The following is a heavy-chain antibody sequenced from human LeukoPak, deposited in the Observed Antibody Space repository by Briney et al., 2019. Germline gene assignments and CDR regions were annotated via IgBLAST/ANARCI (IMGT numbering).Heavy chain of an antibody. V-gene: IGHV4-34*12. CDR2: IIHTGTT. J-gene: IGHJ6*02. D-gene: IGHD1-26*01. CDR3: ARHSARLRFAMEV. CDR1: GGSFGFYS. Sequence: SETLSLTCGVHGGSFGFYSWSWLRQSPGKGLEWIGEIIHTGTTTYNPSLASRVTVSIDTSNNQFSLTLTSVTAADTAVYYCARHSARLRFAMEVWGQGTMVTVSS.